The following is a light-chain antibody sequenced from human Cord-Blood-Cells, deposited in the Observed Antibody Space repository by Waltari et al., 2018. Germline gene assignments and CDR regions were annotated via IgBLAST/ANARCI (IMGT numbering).Light chain of an antibody. V-gene: IGKV3-11*01. Sequence: ELVLTQSPATLSLSPGERATLSCRDSQSVSSYLAWYQQKPGQAPRLLIYDASNRATGIPARFSGSGSGTDFTLTISSLEPEDFAVYYCQQRSNWPYTFGQGTKLEIK. CDR2: DAS. J-gene: IGKJ2*01. CDR3: QQRSNWPYT. CDR1: QSVSSY.